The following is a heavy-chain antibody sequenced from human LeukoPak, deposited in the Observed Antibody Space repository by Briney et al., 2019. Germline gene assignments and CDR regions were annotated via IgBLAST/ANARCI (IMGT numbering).Heavy chain of an antibody. J-gene: IGHJ6*03. CDR1: GYSFTSYW. D-gene: IGHD2-2*01. Sequence: GESLKISCKGSGYSFTSYWIDCVRQMPGKGLEWMGIIYPGDSDTRYSPSFQGQVTISADKSISTAYLQWSSLKASDTAMYYCARQNIVVVPADSNYYYYYYMDVWGKGTTVTVSS. CDR2: IYPGDSDT. CDR3: ARQNIVVVPADSNYYYYYYMDV. V-gene: IGHV5-51*01.